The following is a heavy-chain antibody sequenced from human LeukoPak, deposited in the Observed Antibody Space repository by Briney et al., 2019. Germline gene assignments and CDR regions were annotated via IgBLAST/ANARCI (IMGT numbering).Heavy chain of an antibody. V-gene: IGHV1-69-2*01. Sequence: ASVKVSCKASGYRFTDYTIHWVQQAPGRGVQWMGRVDPEDGETIYAENFQGRVTITADTSTDTAYMELSSLRSEDTAVYHCAKPKDYYGDYFDSWGQGTQVTVSS. J-gene: IGHJ4*02. D-gene: IGHD3-10*01. CDR3: AKPKDYYGDYFDS. CDR2: VDPEDGET. CDR1: GYRFTDYT.